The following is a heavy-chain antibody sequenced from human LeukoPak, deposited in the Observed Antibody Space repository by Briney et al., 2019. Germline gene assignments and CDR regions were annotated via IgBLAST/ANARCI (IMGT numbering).Heavy chain of an antibody. CDR2: IYYTGST. D-gene: IGHD3-16*01. CDR3: ARETSQKGAHYMDV. J-gene: IGHJ6*03. V-gene: IGHV4-59*01. CDR1: GGSFSGYY. Sequence: PSETLSLTCAVYGGSFSGYYWSWIRQPPGKGLEWIGYIYYTGSTNYNPSLKSRVTMSVDTSKNQFSLKLSSVTAADTAVYYCARETSQKGAHYMDVWGKGTTVTISS.